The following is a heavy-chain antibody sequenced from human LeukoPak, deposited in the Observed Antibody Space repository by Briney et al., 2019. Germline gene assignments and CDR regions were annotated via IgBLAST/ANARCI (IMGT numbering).Heavy chain of an antibody. J-gene: IGHJ5*02. CDR1: GFTFSSYA. Sequence: GGSLRLXCAASGFTFSSYAMSWVRQAPGKGLEWVSAISGSGGSTYYADSVKGRFTISRDNSKNTLYLQMNSLRAEDTAVYYCAKDLSLDTVVVPAANPWGQGTLVTVSS. V-gene: IGHV3-23*01. CDR2: ISGSGGST. CDR3: AKDLSLDTVVVPAANP. D-gene: IGHD2-2*03.